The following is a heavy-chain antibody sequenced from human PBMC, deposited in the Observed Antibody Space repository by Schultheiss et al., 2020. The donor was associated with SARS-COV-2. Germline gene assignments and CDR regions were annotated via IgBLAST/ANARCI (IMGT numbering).Heavy chain of an antibody. CDR3: ARGQLERRRDYYYYGMDV. CDR1: GYTFTSYG. V-gene: IGHV1-2*02. D-gene: IGHD1-1*01. CDR2: INPNSGGT. J-gene: IGHJ6*02. Sequence: ASVKVSCKASGYTFTSYGINWVRQATGQGLEWMGWINPNSGGTNYAQKFQGRVTMTRDTSISTAYMELSRLRSDDTAVYYCARGQLERRRDYYYYGMDVWGQGTTVTVSS.